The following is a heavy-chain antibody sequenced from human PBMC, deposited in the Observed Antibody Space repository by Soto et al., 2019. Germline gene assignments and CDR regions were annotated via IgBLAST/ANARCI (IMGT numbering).Heavy chain of an antibody. CDR1: GYSFSTHC. V-gene: IGHV1-18*04. CDR2: ISTYNTNT. CDR3: ARWAGQVRDYGGPFDY. J-gene: IGHJ4*02. Sequence: APVKVSCKASGYSFSTHCIHWVRQAPGQGLEWMGWISTYNTNTNYAPKFQGRLLLTTDTSTTTAHMELRSLRPDGTAVYYCARWAGQVRDYGGPFDYWGQGTL. D-gene: IGHD4-17*01.